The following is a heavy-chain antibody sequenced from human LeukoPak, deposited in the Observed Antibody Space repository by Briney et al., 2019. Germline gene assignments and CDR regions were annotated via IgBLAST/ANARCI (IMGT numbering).Heavy chain of an antibody. CDR3: ARHGYSYGYYSSGGDWFDP. Sequence: SETLSLTCTVSGGSISSYYWSWIRQPPGKGLEWIGYIYYSGSTNYNPSLKSRVTISVDTSKNQFSLKLSSVTAADTAVYYCARHGYSYGYYSSGGDWFDPWGQGTLVTVSS. J-gene: IGHJ5*02. CDR1: GGSISSYY. CDR2: IYYSGST. D-gene: IGHD5-18*01. V-gene: IGHV4-59*08.